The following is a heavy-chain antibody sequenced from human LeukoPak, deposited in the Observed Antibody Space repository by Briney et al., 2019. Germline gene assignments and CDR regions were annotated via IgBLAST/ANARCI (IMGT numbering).Heavy chain of an antibody. CDR3: ARGSPLEYSGWYYFDY. CDR2: INHSGST. Sequence: SETLSLTCAVYGVSFSGYYWSWIRQPPGKGLEWIGEINHSGSTNYNPSLMSRVTTSVDTSKNQSSLKLSSVTAADTAVYYRARGSPLEYSGWYYFDYWGQGTLVTVSS. V-gene: IGHV4-34*01. D-gene: IGHD6-19*01. CDR1: GVSFSGYY. J-gene: IGHJ4*02.